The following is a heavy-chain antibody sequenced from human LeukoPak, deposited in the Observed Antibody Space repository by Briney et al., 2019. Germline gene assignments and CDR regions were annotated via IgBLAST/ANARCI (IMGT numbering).Heavy chain of an antibody. J-gene: IGHJ4*02. V-gene: IGHV4-4*02. CDR3: ARNEGTFRFFDY. Sequence: SETLSLTCAVSGGSISSSDWWNWVRQPPGKGLEWIGEIYHSGSTIYNPSLKSRITMSVDKSKNQFSQKLSSVTAADTAVYYCARNEGTFRFFDYWGQGTLVTVSS. CDR1: GGSISSSDW. CDR2: IYHSGST. D-gene: IGHD1-1*01.